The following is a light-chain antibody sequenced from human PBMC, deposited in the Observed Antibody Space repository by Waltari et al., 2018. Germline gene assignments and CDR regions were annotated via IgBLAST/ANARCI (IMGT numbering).Light chain of an antibody. Sequence: QSVLTQPPSASGTPGQRVTISCSGSSSNIGSNYVYWYQQLPGTAPKLLINRNKQRPSGVHDRFAGSKSGTSASLAISGLRSEDEADYYCAAWDDSLSGLYVFGTGTKVTVL. CDR1: SSNIGSNY. J-gene: IGLJ1*01. V-gene: IGLV1-47*01. CDR2: RNK. CDR3: AAWDDSLSGLYV.